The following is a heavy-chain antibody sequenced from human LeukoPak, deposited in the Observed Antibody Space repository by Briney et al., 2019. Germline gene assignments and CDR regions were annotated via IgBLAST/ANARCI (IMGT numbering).Heavy chain of an antibody. CDR3: ARGSMIGYYYMDV. J-gene: IGHJ6*03. CDR1: GGTLSSYA. D-gene: IGHD3-22*01. CDR2: IIPILGIA. Sequence: ASLKVSCKAYGGTLSSYAISWVRQAPGQGLEWMGRIIPILGIANYAQKFQGRVTITADKSTSTAYMELSSLRSEDTAVYYCARGSMIGYYYMDVWGKGTTVTVSS. V-gene: IGHV1-69*04.